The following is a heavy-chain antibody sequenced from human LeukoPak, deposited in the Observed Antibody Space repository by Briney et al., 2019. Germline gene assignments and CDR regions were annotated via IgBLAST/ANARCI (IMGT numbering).Heavy chain of an antibody. Sequence: ASVKVSCKASGYTFTGYYMHWVRQAPGQGLEWMGWINPNSGGTNYAQKFQGRVTMTRDTSISTAYMELSRLRSDDTAVYYCGRPRGITIFGVVTGKDAFDIWGQGTMVTVSS. CDR1: GYTFTGYY. D-gene: IGHD3-3*01. CDR2: INPNSGGT. V-gene: IGHV1-2*02. J-gene: IGHJ3*02. CDR3: GRPRGITIFGVVTGKDAFDI.